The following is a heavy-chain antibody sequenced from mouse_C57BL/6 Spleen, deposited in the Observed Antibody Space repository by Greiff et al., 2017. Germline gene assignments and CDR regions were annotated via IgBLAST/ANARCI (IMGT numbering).Heavy chain of an antibody. Sequence: QVQLQQPGAELVKPGASVKLSCKASGYTFTSYWMHWVKQRPGQGLEWIGMIHPNSGSTNYNEKFKSKATLTVDKSSSTAYMQLSSLTSEDSAVYYCAKFPKRDNYYAMDYWGQGTSVTVSS. J-gene: IGHJ4*01. V-gene: IGHV1-64*01. CDR3: AKFPKRDNYYAMDY. CDR2: IHPNSGST. CDR1: GYTFTSYW.